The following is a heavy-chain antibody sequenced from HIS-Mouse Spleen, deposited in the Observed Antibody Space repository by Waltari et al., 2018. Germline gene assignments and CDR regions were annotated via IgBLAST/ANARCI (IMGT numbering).Heavy chain of an antibody. J-gene: IGHJ3*02. CDR1: GGSFSGYY. CDR2: INPSGST. Sequence: QVQLQQWGAGLLKPSETLSLTCAVYGGSFSGYYWSWIRQPPGKGLEWIGEINPSGSTNDNPSLKSRVTISVDTAKNQFSLKLSSVTAADTAVYYCARGLDGLWDAFDIWGQGTMVTVSS. V-gene: IGHV4-34*01. D-gene: IGHD5-18*01. CDR3: ARGLDGLWDAFDI.